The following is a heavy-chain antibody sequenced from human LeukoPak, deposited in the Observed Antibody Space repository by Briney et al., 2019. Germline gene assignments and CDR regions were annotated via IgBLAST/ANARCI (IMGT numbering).Heavy chain of an antibody. CDR2: INPKSGGT. D-gene: IGHD5-12*01. CDR1: GSGYTFTDYY. V-gene: IGHV1-2*02. Sequence: ASVKVSCKASGSGYTFTDYYIHWLRQAPGQGLEWMGWINPKSGGTNYAQKFQGRVTMTRDTSISTAYMELSRLRSDDTAVYYCARAQLRIVATTRGGHYVYWGQGTLVTVSS. J-gene: IGHJ4*02. CDR3: ARAQLRIVATTRGGHYVY.